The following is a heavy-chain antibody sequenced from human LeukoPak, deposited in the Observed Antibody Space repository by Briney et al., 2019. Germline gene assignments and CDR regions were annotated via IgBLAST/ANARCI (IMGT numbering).Heavy chain of an antibody. Sequence: SETLSLTCTVSGGSISSTIYYWGWIRQPPGKGLEWIGSIYYRGSTYYNPSLKSRVAISVDTSKNQFSLKLSSVTAADTAVYYCARELRRYYYMDVWGKGTTVTVSS. CDR1: GGSISSTIYY. D-gene: IGHD1-14*01. V-gene: IGHV4-39*07. CDR2: IYYRGST. J-gene: IGHJ6*03. CDR3: ARELRRYYYMDV.